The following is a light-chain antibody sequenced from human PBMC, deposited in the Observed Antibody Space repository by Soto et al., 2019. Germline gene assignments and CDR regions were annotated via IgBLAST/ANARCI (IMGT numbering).Light chain of an antibody. CDR3: AAWDGSLKGYV. CDR1: SSNIGSNT. V-gene: IGLV1-44*01. CDR2: RNN. J-gene: IGLJ1*01. Sequence: QSVLTQPPSASGTPGQRVTISCSGSSSNIGSNTVNWYQPLPGTAPKLLIYRNNQRPSGVPDRFSGSKSGTSASLAISGLQSEDEADYYCAAWDGSLKGYVFGTGTKVTVL.